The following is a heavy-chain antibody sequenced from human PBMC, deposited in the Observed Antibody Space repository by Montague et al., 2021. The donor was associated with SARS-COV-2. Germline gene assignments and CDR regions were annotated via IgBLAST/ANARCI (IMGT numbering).Heavy chain of an antibody. CDR3: ARLKYGMDV. CDR2: TYYRSKWYN. V-gene: IGHV6-1*01. J-gene: IGHJ6*02. CDR1: GDSVSSNSAT. Sequence: CAISGDSVSSNSATWSWIRQSPSTGLEWLGRTYYRSKWYNDYAVSVKSRISINPDTSKNQFSLQLNSVTPDDTAVYYCARLKYGMDVWGQGTTVTVSS.